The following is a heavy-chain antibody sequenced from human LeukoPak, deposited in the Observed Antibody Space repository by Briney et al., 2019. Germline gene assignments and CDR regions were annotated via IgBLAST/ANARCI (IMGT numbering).Heavy chain of an antibody. V-gene: IGHV4-59*01. CDR2: IYYIGST. CDR1: GASISSYY. Sequence: PSETLSLTCAVSGASISSYYWSWIRQPPGRGLEWIGYIYYIGSTNVNPSLMSRVTISVDTSKNQFSLKLNSVTAADTAVYYCASGGSRNFHDYWGQGALVTVSS. CDR3: ASGGSRNFHDY. D-gene: IGHD3-10*01. J-gene: IGHJ4*02.